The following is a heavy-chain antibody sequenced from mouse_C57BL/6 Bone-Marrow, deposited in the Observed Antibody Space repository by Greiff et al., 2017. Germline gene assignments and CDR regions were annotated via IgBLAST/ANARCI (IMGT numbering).Heavy chain of an antibody. CDR3: TRSLIYYGTNY. CDR1: GFNIKDYY. D-gene: IGHD1-1*01. Sequence: VQLKQSGAELVKPGASVKLSCTASGFNIKDYYIHWVKQRTEQGLEWIGRIDPEDGETKYAPKFQDKATMTADTSSNTAYLQLSSLTSEDTAVYYCTRSLIYYGTNYWGQGTTLTGSS. V-gene: IGHV14-2*01. J-gene: IGHJ2*01. CDR2: IDPEDGET.